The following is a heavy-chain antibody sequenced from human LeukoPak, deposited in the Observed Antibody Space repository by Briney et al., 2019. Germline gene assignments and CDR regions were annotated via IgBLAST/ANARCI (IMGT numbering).Heavy chain of an antibody. CDR2: IYTSGST. CDR3: ARVLYSSGWYGEKYYYYMDV. CDR1: GGSISSGSYY. Sequence: SETLSLTCTVSGGSISSGSYYWSWIRQPAGKGLEWIGRIYTSGSTNYNPSLKSRVTISVDTSKNQFSLKLSSVTAADTAVYYCARVLYSSGWYGEKYYYYMDVWGKGTTVTVSS. D-gene: IGHD6-19*01. V-gene: IGHV4-61*02. J-gene: IGHJ6*03.